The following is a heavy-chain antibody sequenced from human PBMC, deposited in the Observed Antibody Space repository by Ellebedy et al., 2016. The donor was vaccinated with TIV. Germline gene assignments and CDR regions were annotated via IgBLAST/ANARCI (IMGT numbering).Heavy chain of an antibody. Sequence: GESLKISCKGSGYSFTSYWIGWVRQMPGKGLEWMGIIYPGDSDTRYSPSFQGQVTISADKTISTAYLQWSSLKASGAAMYYCARRTDTYFDYWGQGTLVTVSS. CDR3: ARRTDTYFDY. CDR2: IYPGDSDT. CDR1: GYSFTSYW. J-gene: IGHJ4*02. D-gene: IGHD4-17*01. V-gene: IGHV5-51*01.